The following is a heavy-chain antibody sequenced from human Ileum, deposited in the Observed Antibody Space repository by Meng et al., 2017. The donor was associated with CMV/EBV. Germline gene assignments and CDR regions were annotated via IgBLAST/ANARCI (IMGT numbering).Heavy chain of an antibody. CDR2: IYSSVGA. Sequence: HLPEVRPGPWQPSETLFLTCTVSGGSISSYSWSWIRQPAGKGLEWIGRIYSSVGANYSPSLKSRATMSVDMSKNEVSLKLSAVTAADTAVYYCARGDPDGYCAGGSCYRYWYFDVWGRGTLVTVSS. CDR1: GGSISSYS. J-gene: IGHJ2*01. D-gene: IGHD2-15*01. CDR3: ARGDPDGYCAGGSCYRYWYFDV. V-gene: IGHV4-4*07.